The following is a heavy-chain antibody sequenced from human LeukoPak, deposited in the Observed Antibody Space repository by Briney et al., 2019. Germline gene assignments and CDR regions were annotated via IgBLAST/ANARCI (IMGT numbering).Heavy chain of an antibody. CDR1: GFTFSSYA. J-gene: IGHJ6*02. Sequence: PGRSLRLSCAASGFTFSSYAMHWVRQAPGKGLEWEAVISYDGSNKYYADSVKGRFTISRDNSKNTLYLQMNSLRAEDTAVYYCARDQQLVNYYYGMDVWGQGTTVTVSS. CDR3: ARDQQLVNYYYGMDV. V-gene: IGHV3-30-3*01. D-gene: IGHD6-6*01. CDR2: ISYDGSNK.